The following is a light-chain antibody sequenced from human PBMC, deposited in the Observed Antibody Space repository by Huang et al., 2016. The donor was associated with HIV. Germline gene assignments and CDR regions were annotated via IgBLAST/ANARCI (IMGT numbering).Light chain of an antibody. CDR1: QDIGTS. CDR2: DAS. CDR3: QHSDGLSPLT. J-gene: IGKJ4*01. Sequence: AIRMTQSPSSLSASTGDRVTITCRASQDIGTSLAWYQHRPGKAPVLLIFDASNLQHGVPSRFTGSGSRTVFTLTIACLQVEDVATYYCQHSDGLSPLTFGGGTKVDI. V-gene: IGKV1-8*01.